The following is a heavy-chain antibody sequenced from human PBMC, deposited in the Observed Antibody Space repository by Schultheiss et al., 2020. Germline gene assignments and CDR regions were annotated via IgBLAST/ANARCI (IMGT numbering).Heavy chain of an antibody. CDR1: GFNFRGYW. D-gene: IGHD6-6*01. Sequence: GGSLRLSCVASGFNFRGYWMHWVRQSPGEGLVWVSRINSDGRSTNYADFVKGRFTISRDNAKNSLYLQMNSLRAEDTAVYYCAREESSSSSLFDYWGQGTLVTVSS. J-gene: IGHJ4*02. CDR3: AREESSSSSLFDY. V-gene: IGHV3-74*01. CDR2: INSDGRST.